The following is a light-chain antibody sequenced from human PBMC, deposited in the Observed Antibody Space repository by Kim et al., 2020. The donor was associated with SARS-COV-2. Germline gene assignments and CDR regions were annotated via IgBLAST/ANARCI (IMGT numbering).Light chain of an antibody. CDR2: AAS. CDR3: QQYTYWPL. J-gene: IGKJ4*02. CDR1: QSVEIN. V-gene: IGKV3-15*01. Sequence: SVSQGERVTLSCMASQSVEINVAWYQPRPVQAPRLLIYAASTRAIGIPDRFSGSGSATEFTLTISSLQSEDFGIYFCQQYTYWPLFGGGTKVDIK.